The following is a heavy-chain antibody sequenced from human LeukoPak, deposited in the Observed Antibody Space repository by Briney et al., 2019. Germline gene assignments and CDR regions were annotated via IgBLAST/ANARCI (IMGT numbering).Heavy chain of an antibody. D-gene: IGHD3-22*01. CDR1: GYTFTSYD. Sequence: WASVKVSCKASGYTFTSYDISWVRQAPGQGLEWMGWISAYNGNTNYAQKLQGRVTMTTDTSTSTAYMELRSLRSDDTAVYYCARIVRYYDSSGYSQSPFFDYWGQGTLVTVSS. J-gene: IGHJ4*02. V-gene: IGHV1-18*01. CDR2: ISAYNGNT. CDR3: ARIVRYYDSSGYSQSPFFDY.